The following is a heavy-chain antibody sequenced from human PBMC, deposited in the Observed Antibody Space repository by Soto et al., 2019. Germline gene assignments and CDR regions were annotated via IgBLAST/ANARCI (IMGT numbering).Heavy chain of an antibody. CDR1: GGSISSYS. Sequence: QLQESGPGLVKPSGTLSLTCNVSGGSISSYSWSWVRQPPGKGLEWIGYILNSGTTDYDASLKSRASISINTSNSQFFLKLNSVTAADTAVYFCAVFVMFTISGFFDYWGLGTLVTVAS. CDR3: AVFVMFTISGFFDY. CDR2: ILNSGTT. J-gene: IGHJ4*02. V-gene: IGHV4-59*01. D-gene: IGHD3-3*02.